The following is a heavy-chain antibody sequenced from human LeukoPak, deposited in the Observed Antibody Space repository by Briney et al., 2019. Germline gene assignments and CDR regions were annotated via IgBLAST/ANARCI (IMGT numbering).Heavy chain of an antibody. D-gene: IGHD3-22*01. V-gene: IGHV4-59*07. CDR3: ARARYDSSGYYSWFDY. J-gene: IGHJ4*02. CDR1: GAPIWNYH. CDR2: IEYSGST. Sequence: SDTLSLTYTVSGSGAPIWNYHWIWIRQPPGKALEWSGYIEYSGSTKYNPSLGGRVTISVDTSKKQFSLKLTSVTAADTAVYYCARARYDSSGYYSWFDYWGQGTLVTVSS.